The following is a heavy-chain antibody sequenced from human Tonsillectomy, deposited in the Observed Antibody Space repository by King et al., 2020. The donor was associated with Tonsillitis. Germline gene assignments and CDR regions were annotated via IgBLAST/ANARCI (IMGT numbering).Heavy chain of an antibody. CDR3: AGXXXDYXWNWFDX. CDR2: ISYDGSNK. D-gene: IGHD4-17*01. Sequence: VQLVESGGGVVQPGRSLRLSCAASGFTFSSYAMHWVRQAPGKGLEWVAVISYDGSNKYYADSVKGRFTISRDNSKNTLYLQMNSLGAEETAVYYGAGXXXDYXWNWFDXWGXGTLVTVS. V-gene: IGHV3-30*04. J-gene: IGHJ5*02. CDR1: GFTFSSYA.